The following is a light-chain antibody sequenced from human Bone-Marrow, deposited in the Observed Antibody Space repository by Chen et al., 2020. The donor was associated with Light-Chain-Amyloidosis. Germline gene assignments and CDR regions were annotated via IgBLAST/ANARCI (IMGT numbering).Light chain of an antibody. J-gene: IGLJ3*02. Sequence: NFMLTQPHSVSESPGKTVIISCTRSSGSIATNYVQWYQQRPGSSPTTVIYEDDQRPSGVPDRFSGSFDRASNSASLTMSGLETEDAADYYCQSYEGSSQGVFGGGTKLTVL. V-gene: IGLV6-57*01. CDR2: EDD. CDR1: SGSIATNY. CDR3: QSYEGSSQGV.